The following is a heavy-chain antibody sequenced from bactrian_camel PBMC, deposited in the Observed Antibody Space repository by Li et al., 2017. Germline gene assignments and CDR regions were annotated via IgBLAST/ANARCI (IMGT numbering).Heavy chain of an antibody. V-gene: IGHV3S1*01. CDR1: GSSPRW. CDR2: ISTGGVLR. CDR3: AVAALGTFYGWRDTRSYES. Sequence: VQLVESGGGAVQAGGSLRLSCAVSGSSPRWMGWFREAPGKEREGVAAISTGGVLRYYAESVKGRFTASHDNGKKILYLQADSVNPEDTAMYYCAVAALGTFYGWRDTRSYESWGQGTQVTVS. D-gene: IGHD5*01. J-gene: IGHJ4*01.